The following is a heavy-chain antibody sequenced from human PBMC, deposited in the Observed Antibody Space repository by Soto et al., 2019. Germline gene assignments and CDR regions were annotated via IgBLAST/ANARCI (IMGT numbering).Heavy chain of an antibody. CDR2: ISYDGSNK. Sequence: QVQLVESGGGVVQPGRSLRLSCAASGFTFSSYGMHWVRQAPGKGLEWGAVISYDGSNKYYADSVKGRFTISRDNSKNTLYLQMNSLRAEDTAVYYCAKATPIWFGELLSPYYYYYGMDVWGQGTTVTVSS. CDR1: GFTFSSYG. D-gene: IGHD3-10*01. CDR3: AKATPIWFGELLSPYYYYYGMDV. J-gene: IGHJ6*02. V-gene: IGHV3-30*18.